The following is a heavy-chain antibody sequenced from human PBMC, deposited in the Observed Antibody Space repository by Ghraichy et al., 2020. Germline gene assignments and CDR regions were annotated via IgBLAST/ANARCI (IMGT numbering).Heavy chain of an antibody. V-gene: IGHV4-39*01. D-gene: IGHD4-17*01. J-gene: IGHJ3*01. CDR2: IHSSGNT. CDR1: GDSISSPSYF. CDR3: ARHSFRDGVLSHVFDV. Sequence: SETLSLTCTVSGDSISSPSYFWGWIRQPPGKGLEWIATIHSSGNTYFNPSLKSRVTMSMDASKNQFSLRLSSVTAADTAVYHCARHSFRDGVLSHVFDVWGQGTLVTVSS.